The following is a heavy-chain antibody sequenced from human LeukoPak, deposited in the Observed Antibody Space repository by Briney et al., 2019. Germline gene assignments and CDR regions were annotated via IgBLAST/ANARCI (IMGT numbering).Heavy chain of an antibody. CDR3: ARGDSSSWYRARDFDY. J-gene: IGHJ4*02. CDR2: IKQDGSEK. V-gene: IGHV3-7*01. Sequence: GGSLRLSCAASGFTFSSYWMSWVRQAPGKGLEWVANIKQDGSEKYYVDSVKGRFTISRDNAKNSLYLQMNSLRAEDTAVYYCARGDSSSWYRARDFDYWGQGTLVTVSS. CDR1: GFTFSSYW. D-gene: IGHD6-13*01.